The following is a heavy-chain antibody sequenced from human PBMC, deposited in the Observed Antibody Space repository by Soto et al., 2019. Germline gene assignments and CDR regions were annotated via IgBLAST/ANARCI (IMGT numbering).Heavy chain of an antibody. V-gene: IGHV3-30-3*01. CDR1: GFTFSSYA. D-gene: IGHD4-4*01. Sequence: ESGGGVVQPGRSLRLSCAASGFTFSSYAMHWVRQAPGKGLEWVAVISYDGSNKYYADSVKGRFTISRDNSKNTLYLQMNSLRAEDTAVYYCARDRSNSRYYYYYYGMDVWGQGTTVTVSS. J-gene: IGHJ6*02. CDR3: ARDRSNSRYYYYYYGMDV. CDR2: ISYDGSNK.